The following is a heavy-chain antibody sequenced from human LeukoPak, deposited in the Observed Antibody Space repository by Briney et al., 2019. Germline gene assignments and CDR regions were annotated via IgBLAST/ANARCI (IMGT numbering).Heavy chain of an antibody. Sequence: ASVKVSCKASGYTFTGYYMHWVRQAPGQGLEWMGRTNPNSGGTNYAQKFQGRVTMTRDTSISTAYMELSRLRSDDTAVYYCASLTSGYLLEYFQHWGQGTLVTVSS. J-gene: IGHJ1*01. CDR3: ASLTSGYLLEYFQH. CDR1: GYTFTGYY. V-gene: IGHV1-2*06. CDR2: TNPNSGGT. D-gene: IGHD3-22*01.